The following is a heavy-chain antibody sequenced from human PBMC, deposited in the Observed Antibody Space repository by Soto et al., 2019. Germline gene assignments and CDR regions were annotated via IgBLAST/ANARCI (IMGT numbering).Heavy chain of an antibody. CDR3: ARRGYSYGSYYYYGMDV. D-gene: IGHD5-18*01. CDR1: GGTFSSYA. CDR2: IIPIFGTA. Sequence: SVKVSCKASGGTFSSYAISWVRQAPGQGLEWMGGIIPIFGTANYARKFQGRVTITADESTSTAYMELSSLRSEDTAVYYCARRGYSYGSYYYYGMDVWGQGTTVTVSS. J-gene: IGHJ6*02. V-gene: IGHV1-69*13.